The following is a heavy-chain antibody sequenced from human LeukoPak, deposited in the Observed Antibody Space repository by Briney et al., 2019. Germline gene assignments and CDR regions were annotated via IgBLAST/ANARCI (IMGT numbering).Heavy chain of an antibody. V-gene: IGHV3-33*01. CDR1: GFTFSSYG. CDR3: AREMNYGDYFDY. CDR2: IWYDGSNK. D-gene: IGHD4-17*01. J-gene: IGHJ4*02. Sequence: GGSLRLSCAASGFTFSSYGMHWVRQAPGKGLEWVAVIWYDGSNKYSADSVKGRFTISRDNSKNTLYLQMNSLRAEDTAVYYCAREMNYGDYFDYWGQGTLVTVSS.